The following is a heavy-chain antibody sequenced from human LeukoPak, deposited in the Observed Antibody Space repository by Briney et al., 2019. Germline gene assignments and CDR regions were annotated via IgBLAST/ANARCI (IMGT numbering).Heavy chain of an antibody. D-gene: IGHD1-26*01. CDR1: GFTFSSYW. CDR3: AKASGAISGSYFNYFDY. CDR2: INSDGSST. J-gene: IGHJ4*02. Sequence: GGSLRLSCAASGFTFSSYWMHWVRQAPGKGLVWVSRINSDGSSTSYADSVKGRFTISRDNSKNTLYLQMNSLRAEDTAVYYCAKASGAISGSYFNYFDYWGQGTLVTVSS. V-gene: IGHV3-74*01.